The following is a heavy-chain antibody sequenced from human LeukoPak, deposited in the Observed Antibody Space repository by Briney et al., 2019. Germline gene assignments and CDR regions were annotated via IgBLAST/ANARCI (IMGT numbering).Heavy chain of an antibody. CDR3: TKRGRDWGPFDY. Sequence: GGSLRLSCVASGFTFSTYAMSWVRQSPGKGLEWDSSISASGDSTYYPDSVKGRFTISRDNSRNTLYLELDSLRDEDTAVYYCTKRGRDWGPFDYWGQGTLVTVSS. D-gene: IGHD7-27*01. J-gene: IGHJ4*02. CDR2: ISASGDST. CDR1: GFTFSTYA. V-gene: IGHV3-23*01.